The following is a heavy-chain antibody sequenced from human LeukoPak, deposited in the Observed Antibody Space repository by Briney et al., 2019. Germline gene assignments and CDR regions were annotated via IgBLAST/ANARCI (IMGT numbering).Heavy chain of an antibody. CDR1: GGSISSHY. CDR2: IYYSGST. CDR3: ARGVTAILGNWFDP. Sequence: SETLSLTCTVSGGSISSHYWSWIRQPPGKGLEWIGYIYYSGSTNYNPSLKSRVTISVDTSKNQFSLKLSSVTAADTAVYYCARGVTAILGNWFDPWGQGTLVTVSS. D-gene: IGHD2-21*02. J-gene: IGHJ5*02. V-gene: IGHV4-59*11.